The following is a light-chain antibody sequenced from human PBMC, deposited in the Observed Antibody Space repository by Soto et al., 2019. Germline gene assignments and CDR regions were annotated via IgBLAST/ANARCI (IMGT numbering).Light chain of an antibody. Sequence: DIQLTQSPSTLSAFVGDRVTLTCRASQSISSWLAWYQQKPGKAPKLLILKASSLESGVPSRFSGSGSGTEFTLTISSLQPDDLATYYCQQYNNYFWAFGQGTKVDI. J-gene: IGKJ1*01. CDR1: QSISSW. CDR3: QQYNNYFWA. CDR2: KAS. V-gene: IGKV1-5*03.